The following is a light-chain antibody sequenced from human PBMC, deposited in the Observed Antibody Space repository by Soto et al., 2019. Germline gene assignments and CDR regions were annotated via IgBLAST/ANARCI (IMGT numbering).Light chain of an antibody. Sequence: EIVLTQSPGTLSLSPGESATLSCRASQSVSSSQVAWYRLKPGQAPRLLIYGASSRATGIPDRFSGVGSETDFTLTISRLEPEDFAVYYCQQYATSPHTFGQGTKLEIK. CDR2: GAS. V-gene: IGKV3-20*01. J-gene: IGKJ2*01. CDR1: QSVSSSQ. CDR3: QQYATSPHT.